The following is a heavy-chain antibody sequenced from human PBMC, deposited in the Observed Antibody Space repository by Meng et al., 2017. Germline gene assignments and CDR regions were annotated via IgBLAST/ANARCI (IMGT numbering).Heavy chain of an antibody. CDR1: GYTFTDYY. D-gene: IGHD6-19*01. V-gene: IGHV1-2*06. CDR3: AREKVSVPGSDDAFDI. J-gene: IGHJ3*02. Sequence: QVPLVQSGAEVKKPGASVRVSCKTSGYTFTDYYIHWVRQAPGQGLEWLGRINPNNGGTNYPQRFRGRVTMTRDTSITTAYMDLSSLRSDDTAVYYCAREKVSVPGSDDAFDIWGQGTMVTVSS. CDR2: INPNNGGT.